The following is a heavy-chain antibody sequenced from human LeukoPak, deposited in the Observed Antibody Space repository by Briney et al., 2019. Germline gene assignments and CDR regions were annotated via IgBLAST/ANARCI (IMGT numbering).Heavy chain of an antibody. Sequence: ASVKVSCKASNYTFTNYGISWVRQAPGQVLEWMGWISAYNGNTNYAQKLQGRVTMTTDTSTSTAYMELRSLRSDDTAVYYCARDQGNYYVDYWGQGTLVTVSS. CDR2: ISAYNGNT. J-gene: IGHJ4*02. CDR1: NYTFTNYG. CDR3: ARDQGNYYVDY. D-gene: IGHD1-7*01. V-gene: IGHV1-18*01.